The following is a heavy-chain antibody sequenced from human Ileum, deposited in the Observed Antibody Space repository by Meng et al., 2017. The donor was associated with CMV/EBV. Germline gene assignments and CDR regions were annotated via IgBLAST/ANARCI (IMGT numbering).Heavy chain of an antibody. CDR1: GGAITSTSYL. CDR3: ARGVAGGPFDY. CDR2: IYYSGST. V-gene: IGHV4-39*07. D-gene: IGHD2-15*01. J-gene: IGHJ4*02. Sequence: QLQLQESGPGLVKPSETLSLTCTVSGGAITSTSYLWDWIRQPPGKGLEWIGNIYYSGSTFYNPSLKSRVTISVDTSKNQFSLKLSSVTAADTAVYYCARGVAGGPFDYWGQGTLVTVSS.